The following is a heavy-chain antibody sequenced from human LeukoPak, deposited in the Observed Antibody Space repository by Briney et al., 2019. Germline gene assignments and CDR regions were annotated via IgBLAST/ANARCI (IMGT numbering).Heavy chain of an antibody. J-gene: IGHJ5*02. V-gene: IGHV4-59*01. Sequence: PSETLSLTCTVSGGSISSYYWSWIRQPPGKGLEWIGYIHYSGSANHNPSLKSRVTISIDTSKNQFSLELSSVTAADTAVYYCARYTSSSYLFDPWGQGTLVTVSS. CDR1: GGSISSYY. CDR2: IHYSGSA. D-gene: IGHD6-13*01. CDR3: ARYTSSSYLFDP.